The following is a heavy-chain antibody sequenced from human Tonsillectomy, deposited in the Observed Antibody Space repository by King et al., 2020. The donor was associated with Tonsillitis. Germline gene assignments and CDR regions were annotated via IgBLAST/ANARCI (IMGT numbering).Heavy chain of an antibody. CDR3: AKRAGGYCSGGSCREDFDY. CDR2: ISYDGSNK. D-gene: IGHD2-15*01. V-gene: IGHV3-30*18. CDR1: GFTFSSYG. J-gene: IGHJ4*02. Sequence: VQLVESGGGVVQPGRSLRLSCAASGFTFSSYGMHLVRLAPGKGLEWVAVISYDGSNKYYADSVKGRFTISRDNSKNTLYLQMNSLRAEDAAVYYCAKRAGGYCSGGSCREDFDYWGQGTLVTVSS.